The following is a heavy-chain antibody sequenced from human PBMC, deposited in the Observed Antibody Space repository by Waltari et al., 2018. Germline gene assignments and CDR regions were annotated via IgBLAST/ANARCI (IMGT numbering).Heavy chain of an antibody. J-gene: IGHJ6*03. CDR2: INHSGST. CDR1: GGSFSGYY. Sequence: QVQLQQWGAGLLKPSETLSLTCAVYGGSFSGYYWSWIRQPPGKGLEWIGEINHSGSTNYNPSLKSRVTIAVDTSKNQFSLKLSSVTAADTAVYYCARGRRYFIDYYYYMDVWGKGTTVTVSS. D-gene: IGHD1-20*01. CDR3: ARGRRYFIDYYYYMDV. V-gene: IGHV4-34*01.